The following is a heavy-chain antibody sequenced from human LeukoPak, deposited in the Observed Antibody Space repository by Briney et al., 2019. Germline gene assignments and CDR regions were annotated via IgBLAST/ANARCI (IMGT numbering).Heavy chain of an antibody. D-gene: IGHD2-21*01. CDR3: ARADRLHGGPYLIGP. J-gene: IGHJ5*02. V-gene: IGHV1-2*02. CDR2: INPNSGGT. Sequence: WASVKVSCKTSGYSFTDYYMHWMRQAPGQGLEWMGWINPNSGGTSSAQKFQGRVTMTRDTSITTVYMEVRWLTSDDTAIYYCARADRLHGGPYLIGPWGLGTLVTVSS. CDR1: GYSFTDYY.